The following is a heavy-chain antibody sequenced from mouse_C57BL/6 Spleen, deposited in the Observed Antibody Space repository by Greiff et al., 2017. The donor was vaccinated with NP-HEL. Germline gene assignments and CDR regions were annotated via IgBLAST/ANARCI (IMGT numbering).Heavy chain of an antibody. V-gene: IGHV8-8*01. CDR3: ARIEDYYGSSYYAWFAY. Sequence: QVTLKVSGPGILQPSQTLSLTCSFSGFSLSTFGMGVGWIRQPSGKGLEWLAHIWWDDDKYYNPALKSRLPISKATSKNQVFLKIANVDTADTATYYCARIEDYYGSSYYAWFAYWGQGTLVTVSA. CDR1: GFSLSTFGMG. CDR2: IWWDDDK. D-gene: IGHD1-1*01. J-gene: IGHJ3*01.